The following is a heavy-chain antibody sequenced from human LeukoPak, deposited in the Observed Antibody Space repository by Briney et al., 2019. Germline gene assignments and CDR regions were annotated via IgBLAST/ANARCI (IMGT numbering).Heavy chain of an antibody. V-gene: IGHV4-39*07. CDR3: ARLVVREFDP. Sequence: SETLSLTCTVSGDSISSSTCFWGWVRQPPGKGLEWIGSIYYSGSTNYNPSLKSRVTISVDTSKNQFSLKLSSVTAADTAVYYCARLVVREFDPWGQGTLVTVSS. J-gene: IGHJ5*02. CDR2: IYYSGST. D-gene: IGHD3-10*01. CDR1: GDSISSSTCF.